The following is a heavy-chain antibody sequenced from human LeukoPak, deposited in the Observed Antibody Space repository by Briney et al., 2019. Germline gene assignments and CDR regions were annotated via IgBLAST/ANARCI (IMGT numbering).Heavy chain of an antibody. Sequence: SETLSLTCTVSGGSISSYYWSWIRQPPGNGLEWIGYIYYSGSTNYNPSLKSRVTISVDTSKNQFSLKLSSVTAADTAVYYCARDSSSGWYDYYYMDVWGKGTTVTVSS. CDR3: ARDSSSGWYDYYYMDV. CDR1: GGSISSYY. V-gene: IGHV4-59*01. D-gene: IGHD6-19*01. CDR2: IYYSGST. J-gene: IGHJ6*03.